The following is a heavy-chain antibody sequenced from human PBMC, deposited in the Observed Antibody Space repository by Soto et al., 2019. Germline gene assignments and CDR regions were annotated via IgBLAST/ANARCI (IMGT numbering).Heavy chain of an antibody. CDR3: GRVVEGATRQTDFDS. CDR1: GVPIHNTHSA. V-gene: IGHV4-39*01. Sequence: EPRALTVAVPGVPIHNTHSAGGGIRQPPGKGLEFIGSVYYSGGANYNPSLKSRVTVSIDTSNNPFSRRVNSVTAADTAVYYCGRVVEGATRQTDFDSWGRGILFTASS. D-gene: IGHD2-15*01. CDR2: VYYSGGA. J-gene: IGHJ5*01.